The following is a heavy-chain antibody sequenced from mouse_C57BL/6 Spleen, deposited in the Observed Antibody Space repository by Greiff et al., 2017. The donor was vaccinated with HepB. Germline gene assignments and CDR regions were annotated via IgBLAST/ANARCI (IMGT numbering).Heavy chain of an antibody. J-gene: IGHJ2*01. CDR1: GYTFTSYW. D-gene: IGHD1-1*01. V-gene: IGHV1-61*01. CDR3: ARSHYYGSSYFDD. CDR2: IYPSDSET. Sequence: QVQLKQPGAELVRPGSSVKLSCKASGYTFTSYWMDWVKQRPGQGLEWIGNIYPSDSETHYNQKFKDKATLTVDKSSSTAYMQLSSLTSEDSAVYYCARSHYYGSSYFDDWGQGTTLTVSS.